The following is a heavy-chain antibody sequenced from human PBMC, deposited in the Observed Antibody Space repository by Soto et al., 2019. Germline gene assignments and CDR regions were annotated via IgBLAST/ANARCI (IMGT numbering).Heavy chain of an antibody. CDR2: ISDSGNII. D-gene: IGHD6-19*01. CDR3: ARRTRGAGWFDP. CDR1: GFTFSDNY. Sequence: QVQLVESGGGLVKPGGSLRLSCAASGFTFSDNYMTWIRQAPGRGLEWVAYISDSGNIIYYVDSVQGRFTVSRDNAKNSLYLQMNSLSAEDTAVYYCARRTRGAGWFDPWGQGTLVTVSS. J-gene: IGHJ5*02. V-gene: IGHV3-11*01.